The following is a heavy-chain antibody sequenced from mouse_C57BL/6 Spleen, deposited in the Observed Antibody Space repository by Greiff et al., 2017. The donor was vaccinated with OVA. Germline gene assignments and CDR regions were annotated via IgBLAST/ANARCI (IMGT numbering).Heavy chain of an antibody. CDR1: GFTFSSYG. D-gene: IGHD3-2*02. V-gene: IGHV5-6*01. J-gene: IGHJ2*01. CDR3: AREGAQASYFDY. CDR2: ISSGGSYT. Sequence: EVQVVESGGDLVKPGGSLKLSCAASGFTFSSYGMSWVRQTPDKRLEWVATISSGGSYTDYPDSVKGRFTISRDNAKNTLYLQMSRLKSEDTAMYYCAREGAQASYFDYWGQGTTLTVSS.